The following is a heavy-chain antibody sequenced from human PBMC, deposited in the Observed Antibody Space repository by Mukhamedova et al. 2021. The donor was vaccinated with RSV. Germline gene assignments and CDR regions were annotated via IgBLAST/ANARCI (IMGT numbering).Heavy chain of an antibody. J-gene: IGHJ5*02. CDR1: SYA. CDR2: ISDSGGST. D-gene: IGHD3-10*01. V-gene: IGHV3-23*01. Sequence: SYAMTWVRQAPGKGLEWVSGISDSGGSTYYADSVKGRFTISRDNSKNTLYLQMNSLRAEDTAVYYCAKALSYCSGSRWFDPWGQG. CDR3: AKALSYCSGSRWFDP.